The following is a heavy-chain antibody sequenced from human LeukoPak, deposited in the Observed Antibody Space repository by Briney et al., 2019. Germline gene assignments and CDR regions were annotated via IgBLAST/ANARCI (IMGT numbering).Heavy chain of an antibody. D-gene: IGHD2-21*02. CDR2: ISYDGSYK. J-gene: IGHJ4*02. Sequence: GGGLRVSCAAPLFTLCSYGVRWVCDAPRGGVGWVALISYDGSYKYYVDSVKGRVTISRDNSKNTLYLQMNSLRAEGTAVCYCAKDRRYCGGDCYPGGYIDYWGQGTLVTVSS. V-gene: IGHV3-33*05. CDR3: AKDRRYCGGDCYPGGYIDY. CDR1: LFTLCSYG.